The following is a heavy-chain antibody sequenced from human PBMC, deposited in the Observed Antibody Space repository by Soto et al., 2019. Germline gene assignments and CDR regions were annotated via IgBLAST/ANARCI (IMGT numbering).Heavy chain of an antibody. V-gene: IGHV4-30-2*01. Sequence: SETLSLTCAVSGGSISSGGYSWSWIRQPPGKGLDWVGYIYHSGSTYYNPSLKSRVTMSIDRSKNQFSLKLSSVTAADTAVYYCARDRRPSSSPNYYYYYGMDVWGQGTTVTVSS. CDR2: IYHSGST. J-gene: IGHJ6*02. D-gene: IGHD6-13*01. CDR1: GGSISSGGYS. CDR3: ARDRRPSSSPNYYYYYGMDV.